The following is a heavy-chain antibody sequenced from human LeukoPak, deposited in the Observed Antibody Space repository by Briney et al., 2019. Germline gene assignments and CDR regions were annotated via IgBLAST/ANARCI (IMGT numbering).Heavy chain of an antibody. CDR2: IKEDGSEK. Sequence: GGSLRLSCTASGFTFTSYWMTWVRQAPGRELEWVASIKEDGSEKQYVESVRGRFTISRDNAKNSLYLQMSSLTAEDTAVYYCVGNVEFWGQGSLVSVSS. J-gene: IGHJ4*02. CDR3: VGNVEF. CDR1: GFTFTSYW. V-gene: IGHV3-7*02.